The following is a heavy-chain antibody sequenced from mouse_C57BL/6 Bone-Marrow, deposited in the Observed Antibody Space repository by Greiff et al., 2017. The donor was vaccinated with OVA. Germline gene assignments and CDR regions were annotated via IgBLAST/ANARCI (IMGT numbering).Heavy chain of an antibody. J-gene: IGHJ2*01. CDR1: GFNIKDDY. CDR2: IDPENGDT. V-gene: IGHV14-4*01. D-gene: IGHD1-1*01. CDR3: ATVVADY. Sequence: VQLKQSGAELVRPGASVKLSCTASGFNIKDDYMHWVKQRPEQGLEWIGWIDPENGDTEYASKFQGKATITEDTSSNTAYLQLSSLTSEDTAVYYCATVVADYWGQGTTLTVSS.